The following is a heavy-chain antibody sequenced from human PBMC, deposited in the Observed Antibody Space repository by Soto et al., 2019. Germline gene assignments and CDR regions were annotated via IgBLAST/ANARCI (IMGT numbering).Heavy chain of an antibody. CDR3: ARGFNVVTATPLDY. CDR1: GGSISNGGYY. V-gene: IGHV4-31*03. D-gene: IGHD2-21*02. Sequence: SETLSLTCTVSGGSISNGGYYWSWIRQHPGKGLEWIGYIYYSGSTYYNPSLKSRVTISVDTSKNQFSLKLSSVTAADTAVYYCARGFNVVTATPLDYWGQGTLVTVSS. J-gene: IGHJ4*02. CDR2: IYYSGST.